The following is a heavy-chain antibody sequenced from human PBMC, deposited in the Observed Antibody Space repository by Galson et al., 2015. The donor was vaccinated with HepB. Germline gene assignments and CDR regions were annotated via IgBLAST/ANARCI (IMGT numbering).Heavy chain of an antibody. CDR3: ARLGATMKVVVGAFDV. D-gene: IGHD3-22*01. CDR1: GGSISTSDYY. V-gene: IGHV4-39*02. CDR2: IYYRGST. J-gene: IGHJ3*01. Sequence: SETLSLTCTVSGGSISTSDYYWGWIRQPPGEGLEWIGTIYYRGSTYFNPSLKSRVTIYVDRSKNHFSLRLSSVTAADTAVYYCARLGATMKVVVGAFDVWGQGTMVTVSS.